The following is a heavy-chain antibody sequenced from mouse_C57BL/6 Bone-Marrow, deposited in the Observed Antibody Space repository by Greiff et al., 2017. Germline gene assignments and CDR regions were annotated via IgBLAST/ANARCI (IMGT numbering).Heavy chain of an antibody. V-gene: IGHV14-4*01. D-gene: IGHD2-1*01. CDR2: IDPENGDT. CDR3: TTHYGNFYAMDY. J-gene: IGHJ4*01. CDR1: GFTIKDDY. Sequence: VQLQQSGAELVRPGASVKLSCTASGFTIKDDYMHWVKQRPEQGLEWIGWIDPENGDTEYASKFQGKATITADTSSNTAYLQLSSLTSEDTAVYYCTTHYGNFYAMDYWGQGTSVTVSS.